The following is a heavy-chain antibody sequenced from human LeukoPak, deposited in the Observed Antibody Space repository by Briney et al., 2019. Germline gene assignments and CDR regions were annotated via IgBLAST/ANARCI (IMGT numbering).Heavy chain of an antibody. Sequence: ASVKVSCRASGYTFTDYYMHWVRQAPGQGFEWMGWINPNDGDTNYAQKFQGRVTMTRDTSISTAHMEVSRLRSDDTAVYYCAGANFLYCSSSTCLFDYWGQGTLVTVSS. V-gene: IGHV1-2*02. D-gene: IGHD2-2*01. J-gene: IGHJ4*02. CDR1: GYTFTDYY. CDR2: INPNDGDT. CDR3: AGANFLYCSSSTCLFDY.